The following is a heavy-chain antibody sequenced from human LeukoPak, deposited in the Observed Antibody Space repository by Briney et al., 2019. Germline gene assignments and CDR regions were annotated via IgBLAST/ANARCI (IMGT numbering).Heavy chain of an antibody. CDR1: GFTFSSYW. CDR3: AKDLGGYSYGRIDY. D-gene: IGHD5-18*01. Sequence: GGSLRLSCAASGFTFSSYWMHWVRQVPGKGLVWVSRMNSDGSSTYYADSVKGRFTISRDNGKNTLYLQMSSLRGEDTAVYYCAKDLGGYSYGRIDYWGQGTLVTVSS. CDR2: MNSDGSST. V-gene: IGHV3-74*01. J-gene: IGHJ4*02.